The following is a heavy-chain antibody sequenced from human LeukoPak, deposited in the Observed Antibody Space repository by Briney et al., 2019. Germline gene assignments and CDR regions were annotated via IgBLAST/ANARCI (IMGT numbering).Heavy chain of an antibody. CDR2: IWHDGSPT. V-gene: IGHV3-33*01. D-gene: IGHD1-26*01. CDR3: VTHYKWDLLVHAFDF. Sequence: GGSLRRSCAVSGIPFKKYGMHWVRQAPGKGLEWVATIWHDGSPTMYADSAKGRFTISRDDSKNMLYLQMNSLRAEDTAEYYCVTHYKWDLLVHAFDFWGQGTRVTVSS. J-gene: IGHJ3*01. CDR1: GIPFKKYG.